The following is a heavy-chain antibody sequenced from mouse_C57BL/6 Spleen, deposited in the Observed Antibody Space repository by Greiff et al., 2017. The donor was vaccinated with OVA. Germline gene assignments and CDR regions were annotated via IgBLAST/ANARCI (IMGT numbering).Heavy chain of an antibody. J-gene: IGHJ4*01. CDR1: GFSLTSYA. Sequence: VQRVESGPGLVAPSQSLSITCTVSGFSLTSYAISWVRQPPGKGLEWLGVIWTGGGTNYNSALKSRLSISKDNSKSQVFLKMNSLQTDDTARYYCAQSPYYSKGAMDYWGQGTSVTVSS. V-gene: IGHV2-9-1*01. CDR3: AQSPYYSKGAMDY. CDR2: IWTGGGT. D-gene: IGHD2-12*01.